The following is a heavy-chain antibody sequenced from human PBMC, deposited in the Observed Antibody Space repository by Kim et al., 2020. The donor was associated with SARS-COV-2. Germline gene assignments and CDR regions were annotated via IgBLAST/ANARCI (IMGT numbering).Heavy chain of an antibody. Sequence: ASVKVSCKASSYTFTSYGISWVRQAPGQGLEWMGWISAYNGNTNYAQKLQGRVTMTTDTSTSTAYMELRSLRSDDTAVYYCARSDLRGYSYGYNYYGMDVWGQGTTVTVSS. CDR2: ISAYNGNT. CDR1: SYTFTSYG. CDR3: ARSDLRGYSYGYNYYGMDV. D-gene: IGHD5-18*01. V-gene: IGHV1-18*01. J-gene: IGHJ6*02.